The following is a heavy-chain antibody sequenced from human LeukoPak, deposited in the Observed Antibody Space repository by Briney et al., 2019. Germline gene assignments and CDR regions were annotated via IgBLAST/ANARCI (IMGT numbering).Heavy chain of an antibody. CDR3: ARDGVVVVPAAFDY. Sequence: PGGSLRLSCAASGFTFDDYGMSWGRQAPGKGLGWVSGINWNGGSTVYADSLKGRFTISRDNAKNSLYLQMNSLRAEDTALYYCARDGVVVVPAAFDYWGQGTLVTVSS. CDR2: INWNGGST. D-gene: IGHD2-2*01. J-gene: IGHJ4*02. CDR1: GFTFDDYG. V-gene: IGHV3-20*04.